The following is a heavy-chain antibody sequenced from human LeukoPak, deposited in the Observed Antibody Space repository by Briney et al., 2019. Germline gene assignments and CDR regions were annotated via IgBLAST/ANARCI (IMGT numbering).Heavy chain of an antibody. Sequence: GGSLRLSCAASGFTFSSYGMHWVRQAPGKGLEWVAVIWYDGSNKYYADSVKGRFTISRDNSKNTLYLQVNSLRAEDTAVYYCARDLLVEQWLGGTYPYYFDYWGQGTLVTVSS. CDR2: IWYDGSNK. CDR1: GFTFSSYG. J-gene: IGHJ4*02. CDR3: ARDLLVEQWLGGTYPYYFDY. D-gene: IGHD6-19*01. V-gene: IGHV3-33*01.